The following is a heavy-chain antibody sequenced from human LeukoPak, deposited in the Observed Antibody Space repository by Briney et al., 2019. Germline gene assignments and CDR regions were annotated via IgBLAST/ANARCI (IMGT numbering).Heavy chain of an antibody. D-gene: IGHD6-19*01. CDR2: TYYRSKWYN. CDR1: GDSVSSNSAA. J-gene: IGHJ5*02. V-gene: IGHV6-1*01. Sequence: SQTLSLTCAISGDSVSSNSAAWSWIRQSPSRGLEWLGRTYYRSKWYNEYAPSVKGRIIINPDTSKNQFSLQLNPVTPEDTAVYYCAKLGDSSTWGQGTLVTVSS. CDR3: AKLGDSST.